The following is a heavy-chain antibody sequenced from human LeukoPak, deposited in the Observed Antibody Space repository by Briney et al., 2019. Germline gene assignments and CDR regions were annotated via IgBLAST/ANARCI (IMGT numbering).Heavy chain of an antibody. Sequence: GGSLRLSCAASGFPFNTYGMTWVRQAPGKGLGWVSSISVSSGTTFYAQSVKGRFPISRDNSQGTLYPQIYILRVQDTAAYFCARGDSGSFPYWGQGTLVTVSS. V-gene: IGHV3-23*01. CDR3: ARGDSGSFPY. D-gene: IGHD3-10*01. CDR1: GFPFNTYG. J-gene: IGHJ4*02. CDR2: ISVSSGTT.